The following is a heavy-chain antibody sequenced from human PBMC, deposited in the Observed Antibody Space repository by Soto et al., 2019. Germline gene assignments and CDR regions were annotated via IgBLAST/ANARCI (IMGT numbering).Heavy chain of an antibody. CDR2: IYYSGDT. J-gene: IGHJ4*02. CDR3: ASLQVPGNFDY. V-gene: IGHV4-39*01. D-gene: IGHD6-13*01. Sequence: SETLSLTCTVSGGSIRSGNYYWAWVRQPPGKGLEWIANIYYSGDTYFHPSLRSRLTVSVDTSKNQFSLKLSSLTAADTAMYYCASLQVPGNFDYWGQGTLVTVSS. CDR1: GGSIRSGNYY.